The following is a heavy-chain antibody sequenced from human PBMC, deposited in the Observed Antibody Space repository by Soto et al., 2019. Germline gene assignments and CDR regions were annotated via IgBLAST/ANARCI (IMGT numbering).Heavy chain of an antibody. CDR3: ARLGITGTTGYFAF. CDR1: GFSLSTDRVG. Sequence: QITLKESGPTLVEPTQTLTLTCTFSGFSLSTDRVGVGWIRQPPGKALEWLALIYWDDDDHYSPSLRSRLTAPKDTSKNQVVLRMTNLDPVDTATYYCARLGITGTTGYFAFWGRGTLVTVSS. D-gene: IGHD1-20*01. V-gene: IGHV2-5*02. J-gene: IGHJ2*01. CDR2: IYWDDDD.